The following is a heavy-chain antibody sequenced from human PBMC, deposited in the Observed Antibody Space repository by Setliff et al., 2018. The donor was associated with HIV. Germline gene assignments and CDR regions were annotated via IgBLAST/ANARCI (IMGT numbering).Heavy chain of an antibody. J-gene: IGHJ4*02. Sequence: ASVKVSCKASGYTFTNYYMHWVRQAPGQGLEWMGIIYPGSARRSYAQKFQGRVTMTWDTSTSTVYMELSSLRSEDTAFYYCARSAHDSETGYWGQGTLVTVSS. CDR3: ARSAHDSETGY. D-gene: IGHD5-12*01. CDR1: GYTFTNYY. V-gene: IGHV1-46*01. CDR2: IYPGSARR.